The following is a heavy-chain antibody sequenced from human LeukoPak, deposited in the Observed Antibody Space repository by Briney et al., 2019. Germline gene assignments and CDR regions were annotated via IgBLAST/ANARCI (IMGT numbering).Heavy chain of an antibody. V-gene: IGHV4-39*01. D-gene: IGHD1-1*01. J-gene: IGHJ4*02. Sequence: SETLSLTCTVSGGSISSRSYYWGWLRQPPGXGXXXIGSIYYSGSTYYNPSLKSRVTISVDTSKNQFSLKLSSVTAADTAVYYCARANWNDPYFDYWGQGTLVTVSS. CDR3: ARANWNDPYFDY. CDR2: IYYSGST. CDR1: GGSISSRSYY.